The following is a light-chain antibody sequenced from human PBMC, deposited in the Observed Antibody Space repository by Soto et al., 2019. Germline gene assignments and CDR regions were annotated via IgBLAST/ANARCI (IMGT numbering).Light chain of an antibody. CDR1: SSDIGSSNY. J-gene: IGLJ3*02. V-gene: IGLV2-14*03. CDR2: DVS. CDR3: SSYGASSTL. Sequence: QSALTQPASLSGSPGQSITISCTGTSSDIGSSNYVSWYQQHPGKAPKLMIFDVSYRPSGISDRFSGSKSGNTASLTISELQPEDEADYYCSSYGASSTLFGGGTKLTVL.